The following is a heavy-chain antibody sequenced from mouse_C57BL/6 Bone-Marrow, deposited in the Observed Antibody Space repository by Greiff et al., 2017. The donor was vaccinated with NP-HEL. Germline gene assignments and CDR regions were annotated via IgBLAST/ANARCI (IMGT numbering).Heavy chain of an antibody. D-gene: IGHD6-1*01. CDR1: GFTFSNYW. J-gene: IGHJ4*01. V-gene: IGHV6-3*01. Sequence: EVQLQQSGGGLVQPGGSMKLSCVASGFTFSNYWMNWVRQSPEKGLEWVAQIRLKSDNYATHYAESVKGRFTISRDDSKSSVYLQMNNLRAEDTGIYYCTPLEDYAMDYWGQGTSVTVSS. CDR2: IRLKSDNYAT. CDR3: TPLEDYAMDY.